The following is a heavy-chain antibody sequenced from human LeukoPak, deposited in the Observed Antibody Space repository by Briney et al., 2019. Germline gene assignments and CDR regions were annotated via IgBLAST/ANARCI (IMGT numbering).Heavy chain of an antibody. J-gene: IGHJ5*02. CDR3: ARGGARYCTNGVCSGWFDP. CDR1: GYTFTSYD. D-gene: IGHD2-8*01. V-gene: IGHV1-8*01. CDR2: MNPNSGNT. Sequence: GASVKVSCKASGYTFTSYDINWVRQATGQGLEWMGWMNPNSGNTGYAQKFQGRVTMTRNTSISTAYMELSSLRSEDTAVYYCARGGARYCTNGVCSGWFDPWGQGTLVTVSS.